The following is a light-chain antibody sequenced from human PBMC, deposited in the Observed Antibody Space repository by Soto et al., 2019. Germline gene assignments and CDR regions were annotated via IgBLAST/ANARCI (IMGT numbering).Light chain of an antibody. V-gene: IGLV2-14*01. CDR3: KSYTTSTTWV. J-gene: IGLJ3*02. CDR1: SNDVGGYNF. Sequence: QSALTQPASVSGSPGQSITISCTGTSNDVGGYNFVSWYQHHPGKAPKLMIYEVSNRPSGVSNRFSASKSGNTASLTISGLQAEDGADYYCKSYTTSTTWVFGGGTKLTVL. CDR2: EVS.